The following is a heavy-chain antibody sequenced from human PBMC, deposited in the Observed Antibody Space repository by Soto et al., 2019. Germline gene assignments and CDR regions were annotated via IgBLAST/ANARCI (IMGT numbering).Heavy chain of an antibody. Sequence: QVQLVQSGAEVKKPGSSVKVSCKASGGTFSSYTISWVRQAPGQGLEWMGRIIAILGIANYAQKFQGRVTITADKSTSTAYMELSSLRSEDTAVDYCAMGVVPAAEYFDYWGQGTLVTVSS. CDR3: AMGVVPAAEYFDY. CDR1: GGTFSSYT. J-gene: IGHJ4*02. V-gene: IGHV1-69*02. D-gene: IGHD2-2*01. CDR2: IIAILGIA.